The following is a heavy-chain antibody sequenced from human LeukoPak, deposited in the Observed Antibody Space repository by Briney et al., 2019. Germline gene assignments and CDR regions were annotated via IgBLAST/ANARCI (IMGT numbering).Heavy chain of an antibody. V-gene: IGHV1-8*01. J-gene: IGHJ4*02. Sequence: ASVKVSCKASGYTFTSYDINWVRQAPGQGLEWMGWMNPNSGNTGNAQKFQGRVTMTRYTSISTAYMELSSLRSEDTAVYYCARAVSGYSYGSHFDYWGQGTLVTVSS. CDR3: ARAVSGYSYGSHFDY. CDR2: MNPNSGNT. CDR1: GYTFTSYD. D-gene: IGHD5-18*01.